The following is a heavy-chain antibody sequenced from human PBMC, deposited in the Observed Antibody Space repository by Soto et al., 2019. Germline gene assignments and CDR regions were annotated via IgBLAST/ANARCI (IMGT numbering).Heavy chain of an antibody. D-gene: IGHD3-10*01. CDR1: GFTFSSYD. CDR3: ARKSRDAAYYFDY. CDR2: IGTAGDP. J-gene: IGHJ4*02. Sequence: GGSLRLSCAASGFTFSSYDMHWVRQATGKGLEWVSAIGTAGDPYYPGSVKGRFTISRENAKNSLYLQMNSLRAGDTAVYYCARKSRDAAYYFDYWGQGTLVTVSS. V-gene: IGHV3-13*05.